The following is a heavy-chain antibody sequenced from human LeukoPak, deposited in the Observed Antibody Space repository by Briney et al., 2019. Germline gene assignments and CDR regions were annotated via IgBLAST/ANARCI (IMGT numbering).Heavy chain of an antibody. Sequence: GGSLRLSCAASGFTFSSYWMHWVRQAPGKGLVWVSRINSDGSSTSYADSVKGRFTISRDNSKNTLYLQMNSLRAEDTAVYYCAREGSYCSSTSCFSGWFDPWGQGTLVTVSS. V-gene: IGHV3-74*01. CDR3: AREGSYCSSTSCFSGWFDP. J-gene: IGHJ5*02. CDR1: GFTFSSYW. D-gene: IGHD2-2*01. CDR2: INSDGSST.